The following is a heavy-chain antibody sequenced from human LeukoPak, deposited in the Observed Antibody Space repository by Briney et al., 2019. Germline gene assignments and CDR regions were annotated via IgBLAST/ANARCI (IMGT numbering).Heavy chain of an antibody. CDR1: GFTFSSYW. CDR3: ARGMSISPNWFDP. V-gene: IGHV3-7*01. J-gene: IGHJ5*02. CDR2: IKYDGSVQ. Sequence: PGGSLRLSCAASGFTFSSYWMSWVRQAPGKGPEWVANIKYDGSVQYYADSLKGRFTISRDNAKNSLYLQMNNLWAEDTAVYFCARGMSISPNWFDPWGQGTLVTVSS. D-gene: IGHD3-3*01.